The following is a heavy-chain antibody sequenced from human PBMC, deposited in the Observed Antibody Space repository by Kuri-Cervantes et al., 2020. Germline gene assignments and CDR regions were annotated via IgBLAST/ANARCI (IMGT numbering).Heavy chain of an antibody. CDR1: GFTFSSYA. CDR2: ISYDGSNK. J-gene: IGHJ6*02. V-gene: IGHV3-30-3*01. D-gene: IGHD6-13*01. Sequence: GESLKISCAASGFTFSSYAMHWVRQAPGKGLEWVAVISYDGSNKYYADSVKGRFTISRDNSKNTLYLQMNSLRAEDTAVYYCARAPRTGYSSSWYRDYYYYGMDVWGQGTTVTVSS. CDR3: ARAPRTGYSSSWYRDYYYYGMDV.